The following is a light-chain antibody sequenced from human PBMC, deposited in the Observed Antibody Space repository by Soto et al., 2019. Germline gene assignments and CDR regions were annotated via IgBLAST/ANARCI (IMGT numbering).Light chain of an antibody. CDR2: KAS. Sequence: DIQMTQSPSTLSASVGASVTITCRASQSISPWLAWYQQKPGKAPTLLIYKASSLEGGVPSRFSGSGSGTDFNITISRLQPDDFATYYCQQYNTYPLTFGGGTTVEIK. J-gene: IGKJ4*01. CDR1: QSISPW. CDR3: QQYNTYPLT. V-gene: IGKV1-5*03.